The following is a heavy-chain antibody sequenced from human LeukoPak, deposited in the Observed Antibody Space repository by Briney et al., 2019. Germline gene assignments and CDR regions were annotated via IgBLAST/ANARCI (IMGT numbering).Heavy chain of an antibody. D-gene: IGHD3-16*01. CDR2: IKQNGSEK. CDR1: GFTFSNYC. V-gene: IGHV3-7*05. J-gene: IGHJ4*02. Sequence: PGGSLRLSCAASGFTFSNYCMSWIRQAPGKGLEWVANIKQNGSEKNYVGSVKGRFTISRDNAKNSLYLQMNSLRAEDTAVYYCAREMSWWGRDYWGQGALVTVSS. CDR3: AREMSWWGRDY.